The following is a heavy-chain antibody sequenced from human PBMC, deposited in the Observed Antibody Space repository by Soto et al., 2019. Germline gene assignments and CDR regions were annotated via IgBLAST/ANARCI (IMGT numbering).Heavy chain of an antibody. CDR1: GFTFTSYA. D-gene: IGHD2-15*01. Sequence: GGSLRLSCVVSGFTFTSYAMGWVRQAPGKGLEWVSVVSSGGSTYYADSVTGRFTVSRDNSKNTLSLQMNSLRAEDTAVYYCAKRRGAGGHFDYWGQGALVTVSS. CDR3: AKRRGAGGHFDY. V-gene: IGHV3-23*01. CDR2: VSSGGST. J-gene: IGHJ4*02.